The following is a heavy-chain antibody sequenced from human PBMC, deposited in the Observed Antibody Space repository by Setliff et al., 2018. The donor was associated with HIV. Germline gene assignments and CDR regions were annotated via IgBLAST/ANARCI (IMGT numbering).Heavy chain of an antibody. CDR1: GDSISSSGPGYY. CDR3: ARTQPDTIFGVVIFDH. V-gene: IGHV4-39*01. Sequence: ASETLSLTCTASGDSISSSGPGYYWGWVRQPPGGGLEWIGSVYYSGSTHYNPSLRSRVSISVDASKNQVSLRLTSVTAADTAVYFCARTQPDTIFGVVIFDHWGQGKMVTVSS. D-gene: IGHD3-3*01. CDR2: VYYSGST. J-gene: IGHJ4*02.